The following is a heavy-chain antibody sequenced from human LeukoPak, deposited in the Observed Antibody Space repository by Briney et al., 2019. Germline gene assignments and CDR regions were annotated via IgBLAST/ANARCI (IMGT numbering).Heavy chain of an antibody. CDR1: GFTFSSYA. CDR2: ISGSGGST. J-gene: IGHJ4*02. D-gene: IGHD3-22*01. V-gene: IGHV3-23*01. Sequence: PGRSLRLSCAASGFTFSSYAMSWVRQAPGKGLEWVSAISGSGGSTYYADSVKGRFTISRDNSKNTLYLQMNSLRAEDTAVYYCAKDSRWSGEHYYDSSGPSAPDYWGQGTLVTVSS. CDR3: AKDSRWSGEHYYDSSGPSAPDY.